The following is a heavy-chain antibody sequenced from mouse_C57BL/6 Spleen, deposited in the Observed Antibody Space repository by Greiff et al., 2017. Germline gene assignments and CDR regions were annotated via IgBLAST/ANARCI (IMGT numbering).Heavy chain of an antibody. V-gene: IGHV1-50*01. D-gene: IGHD2-5*01. CDR2: IDPSASYT. Sequence: VQLQQPGAELVKPGASVKLSCKASGYTFTSYWMQWVKQRPGQGLEWIGEIDPSASYTNYNQKFKGKATLTVDTSSSTAYMQLSSLTSEDSAVYYCAALYSNSAMDYWGQGTSVTVSS. J-gene: IGHJ4*01. CDR1: GYTFTSYW. CDR3: AALYSNSAMDY.